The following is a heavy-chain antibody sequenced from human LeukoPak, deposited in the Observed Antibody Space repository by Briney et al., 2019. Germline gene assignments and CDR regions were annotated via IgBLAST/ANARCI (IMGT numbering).Heavy chain of an antibody. CDR3: ARALSGLNELPVADV. Sequence: GASVKVSCKASGYTFTSYGISWVRQAPGQGLEWMGWINPNSGGTNYAQKFQGRVTMTRDTSISTAYMELSRLRSDDTAVYYCARALSGLNELPVADVWGKGTTVTVSS. D-gene: IGHD1-7*01. CDR2: INPNSGGT. V-gene: IGHV1-2*02. J-gene: IGHJ6*04. CDR1: GYTFTSYG.